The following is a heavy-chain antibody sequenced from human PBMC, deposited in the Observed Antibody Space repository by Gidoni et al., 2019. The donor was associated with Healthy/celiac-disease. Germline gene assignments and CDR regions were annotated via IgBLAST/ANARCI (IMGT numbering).Heavy chain of an antibody. CDR3: AKVGKDIVVVPAAYFDY. CDR1: GFTFRSYA. D-gene: IGHD2-2*01. CDR2: ISGSGGST. V-gene: IGHV3-23*01. Sequence: EVQLLESGGGLVQPGGSLRLSCAASGFTFRSYAMSWVRQAPGKGLEWVSAISGSGGSTYYADSVKGRFTISRDNSKNTLYLQMNSLRAEDTAVYYCAKVGKDIVVVPAAYFDYWGQGTLVTVSS. J-gene: IGHJ4*02.